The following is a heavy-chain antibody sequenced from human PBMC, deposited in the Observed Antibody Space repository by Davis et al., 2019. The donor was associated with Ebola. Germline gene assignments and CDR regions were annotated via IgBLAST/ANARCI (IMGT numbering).Heavy chain of an antibody. J-gene: IGHJ4*02. V-gene: IGHV3-11*01. CDR1: GFTFSDYY. Sequence: GESLKISCAASGFTFSDYYMSWIRQAPGKGLEWVSYISSSGSTIYYADSVKGRFTISRDNAKNSLYLQMNSLRAEDTAVYYCARGYGRGYSYGTGPPLGGFDYWGQGTLVTVSS. CDR2: ISSSGSTI. D-gene: IGHD5-18*01. CDR3: ARGYGRGYSYGTGPPLGGFDY.